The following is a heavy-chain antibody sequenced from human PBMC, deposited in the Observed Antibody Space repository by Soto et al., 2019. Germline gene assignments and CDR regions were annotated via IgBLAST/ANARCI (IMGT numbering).Heavy chain of an antibody. J-gene: IGHJ4*02. D-gene: IGHD3-22*01. CDR2: IYYSGST. CDR3: ARDHVVVRHIDY. Sequence: QVQLQESGPGLVKPSQTLSLTCTVSGGSISSGDYYWSWIRQPPGKGLEWIGYIYYSGSTYYNPSLKSRVTISVDPSKNRFSLKLSSVTAADTAVYYCARDHVVVRHIDYWGQGTLVTVSS. V-gene: IGHV4-30-4*01. CDR1: GGSISSGDYY.